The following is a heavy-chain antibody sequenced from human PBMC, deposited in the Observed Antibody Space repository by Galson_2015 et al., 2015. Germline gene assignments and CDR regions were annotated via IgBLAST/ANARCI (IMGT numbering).Heavy chain of an antibody. Sequence: SLRLSCAASGFTFSSYAMHWVRQAPGKGLEWVAVISYDGSNKYYADSVKGRFTISRDNSKNTLYLQMNSLRAEDTAVYYCARNVQPIYYYYGMDVWGQGTTVTVSS. CDR3: ARNVQPIYYYYGMDV. CDR1: GFTFSSYA. J-gene: IGHJ6*02. D-gene: IGHD5-18*01. CDR2: ISYDGSNK. V-gene: IGHV3-30-3*01.